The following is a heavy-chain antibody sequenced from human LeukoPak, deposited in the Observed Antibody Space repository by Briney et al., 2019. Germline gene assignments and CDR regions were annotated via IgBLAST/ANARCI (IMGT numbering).Heavy chain of an antibody. CDR2: IYYSGST. V-gene: IGHV4-31*03. D-gene: IGHD6-6*01. CDR3: ARARLGQLVRWLDP. Sequence: SETLSLTCTVSGGSISSGGYYWSWIRQHPGKGLEWIGYIYYSGSTYYNPSLKSRVTISVDTSKNQFSLKLSSVTAADTAVYYCARARLGQLVRWLDPWGQGTLVTVSS. J-gene: IGHJ5*02. CDR1: GGSISSGGYY.